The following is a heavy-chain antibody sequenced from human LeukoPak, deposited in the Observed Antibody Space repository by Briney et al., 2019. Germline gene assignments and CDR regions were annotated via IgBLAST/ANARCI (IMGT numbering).Heavy chain of an antibody. CDR3: ATYKNAVYCSGGSCYSLFPFDY. V-gene: IGHV5-51*01. CDR2: IYPGDSDT. J-gene: IGHJ4*02. D-gene: IGHD2-15*01. Sequence: GESVKISCQGSGYSFTSYWIGWVRQVPGHGREWLGVIYPGDSDTRYSPSFQGHVNISANKSINTAYLQWSSLNASDTAMYYCATYKNAVYCSGGSCYSLFPFDYWGQGTLVTVSS. CDR1: GYSFTSYW.